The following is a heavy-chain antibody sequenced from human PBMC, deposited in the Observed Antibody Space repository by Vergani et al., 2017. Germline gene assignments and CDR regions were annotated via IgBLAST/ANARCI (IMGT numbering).Heavy chain of an antibody. D-gene: IGHD2-2*01. CDR1: GGSISSYY. CDR2: IYTSGST. CDR3: ARDLEYQLLGNPYYYYGMDV. V-gene: IGHV4-4*07. Sequence: QVQLQESGPGLVKPSETLSLTCTVSGGSISSYYWSWIRQPAGKGLEWIGRIYTSGSTNYNPSLKSRVTMSVDTSKNQFSLKLSSVTAADTAGYYCARDLEYQLLGNPYYYYGMDVWGQGTTVTVSS. J-gene: IGHJ6*02.